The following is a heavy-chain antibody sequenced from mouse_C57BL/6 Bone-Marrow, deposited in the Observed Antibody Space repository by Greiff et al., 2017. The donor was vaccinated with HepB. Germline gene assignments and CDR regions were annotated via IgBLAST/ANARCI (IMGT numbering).Heavy chain of an antibody. J-gene: IGHJ2*01. CDR3: ARYPHDDALFDC. V-gene: IGHV7-3*01. CDR1: GFTFTDYY. D-gene: IGHD2-4*01. CDR2: IRNKANGYTT. Sequence: EVMLVESGGGLVQPGGSLSLSCAASGFTFTDYYMSWVRQPPGKALEWLGFIRNKANGYTTEYSASVKGRFTISRDNSQSILYLQMNALRAEDSATYYCARYPHDDALFDCWGQGTTLTVSS.